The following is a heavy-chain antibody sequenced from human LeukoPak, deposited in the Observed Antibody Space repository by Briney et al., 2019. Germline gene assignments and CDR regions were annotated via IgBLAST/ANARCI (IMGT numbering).Heavy chain of an antibody. CDR1: GYTFTGYY. D-gene: IGHD3-22*01. CDR3: AREWSYYDSGHHALDY. V-gene: IGHV1-2*06. Sequence: ASVKVSCKASGYTFTGYYIHWVRQAPGQGLEWMGRINPNSDGTNYARQFQARVTMTRDTSTNTAYMELNRLQSDDTAIYYCAREWSYYDSGHHALDYWGQGTLLTVSS. J-gene: IGHJ4*02. CDR2: INPNSDGT.